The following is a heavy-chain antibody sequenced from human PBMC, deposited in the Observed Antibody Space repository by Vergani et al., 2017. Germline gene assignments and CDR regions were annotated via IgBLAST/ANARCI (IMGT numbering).Heavy chain of an antibody. D-gene: IGHD3-16*01. CDR3: AKHFRGWGIDY. J-gene: IGHJ4*02. CDR1: GFTLSNYD. CDR2: IQFDGSNQ. V-gene: IGHV3-30*02. Sequence: VHLLESGGGLVQSGGSLRLSCAASGFTLSNYDMQWIRQGPGKGLEFVAFIQFDGSNQYYADSVKGRFTLSRDFAKNTLYLKMNSLRTDDTATYYCAKHFRGWGIDYWGQGTQVIVSS.